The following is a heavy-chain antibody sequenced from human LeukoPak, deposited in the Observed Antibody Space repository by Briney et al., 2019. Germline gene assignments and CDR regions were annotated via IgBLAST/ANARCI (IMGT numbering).Heavy chain of an antibody. D-gene: IGHD3-22*01. Sequence: SGPTLVKPTQTLTLTCTFSGFSLSTSGVGVGWIRQPPAKALEWLPLSSWDDYKRYNPSLQSSLTISKDHSKNQVVLTMTNMDPMDTATYYCARLIETYYYDSSGYYYFDYWGQGTLVTVSS. CDR1: GFSLSTSGVG. J-gene: IGHJ4*02. V-gene: IGHV2-5*02. CDR3: ARLIETYYYDSSGYYYFDY. CDR2: SSWDDYK.